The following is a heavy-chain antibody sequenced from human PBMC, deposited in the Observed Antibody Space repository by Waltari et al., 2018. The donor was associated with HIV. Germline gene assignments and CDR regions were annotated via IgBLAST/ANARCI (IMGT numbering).Heavy chain of an antibody. V-gene: IGHV3-74*01. CDR1: GFTFRSYS. CDR2: INSDGSST. J-gene: IGHJ4*02. Sequence: EVQLVESGGGLVQPGGSLRLSCAASGFTFRSYSTHWVPHAPGKGLVWVSRINSDGSSTSYADSVKCRFTISRDNAKNTLYLQMNSLRAEDTAVYYCARAGRDGKLPPDYWGQGTLVTVSS. CDR3: ARAGRDGKLPPDY. D-gene: IGHD1-7*01.